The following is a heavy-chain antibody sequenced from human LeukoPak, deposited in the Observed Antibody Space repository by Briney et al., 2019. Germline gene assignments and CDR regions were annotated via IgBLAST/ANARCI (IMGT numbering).Heavy chain of an antibody. CDR3: ARVSCSSYYYYGMDV. CDR1: GFTVSSNY. CDR2: IYSGGST. V-gene: IGHV3-66*02. D-gene: IGHD6-6*01. J-gene: IGHJ6*02. Sequence: SLTLSYPASGFTVSSNYITSVRQPPGNWLEWVSVIYSGGSTYYADSVKARFTISRDNSKNTLYLQMNSLRAEDTAVYYCARVSCSSYYYYGMDVWGQGTTVTVSS.